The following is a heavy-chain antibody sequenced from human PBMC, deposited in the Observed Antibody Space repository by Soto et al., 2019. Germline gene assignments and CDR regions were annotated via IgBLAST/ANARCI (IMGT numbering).Heavy chain of an antibody. CDR3: ARVVPGAEAWFGP. CDR1: GYTFSNYG. Sequence: ASVKVSCKTSGYTFSNYGITWARQAPGQPLEWLGWISLYSDGTNYAQKFQGRVSMTTDTSTTTAYMELRSLRSDDTAVYYCARVVPGAEAWFGPWGQGPLVTVSS. J-gene: IGHJ5*02. V-gene: IGHV1-18*01. CDR2: ISLYSDGT. D-gene: IGHD2-2*01.